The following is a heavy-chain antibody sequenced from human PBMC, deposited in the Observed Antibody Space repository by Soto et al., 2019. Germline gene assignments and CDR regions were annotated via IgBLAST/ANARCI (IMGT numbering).Heavy chain of an antibody. J-gene: IGHJ6*02. CDR3: AKPHPTPDYDFWSGNYHGLDV. CDR2: ISGGGDSK. V-gene: IGHV3-23*01. Sequence: EMQLLESGGGLVQPGGSLRLSCAASGFTFSSYAMSWVRQAPGKGLEWVSGISGGGDSKYYTDSVKGRFTLSRDNSKNTLYLKMNTLRAEDTAVYYCAKPHPTPDYDFWSGNYHGLDVWGQGTTVTVSS. D-gene: IGHD3-3*01. CDR1: GFTFSSYA.